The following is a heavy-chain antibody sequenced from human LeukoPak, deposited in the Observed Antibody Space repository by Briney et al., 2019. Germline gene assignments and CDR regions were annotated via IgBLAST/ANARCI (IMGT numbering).Heavy chain of an antibody. CDR2: ISSGGNT. V-gene: IGHV3-53*01. CDR1: GFTVRSNY. D-gene: IGHD1-14*01. J-gene: IGHJ4*02. CDR3: ARGGGIPH. Sequence: GGSLRLSCAASGFTVRSNYMNWVRQAPGKGLEWVSVISSGGNTYYVDSVKGRFTISRDNSKNTLYLQMNSLRAEDTAVYYCARGGGIPHWGQGILVTVSS.